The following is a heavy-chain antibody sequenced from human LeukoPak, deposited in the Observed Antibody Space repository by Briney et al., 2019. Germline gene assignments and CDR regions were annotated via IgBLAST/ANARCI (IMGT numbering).Heavy chain of an antibody. CDR2: IYSGGST. J-gene: IGHJ3*02. CDR3: ASPDYGGNERHDAFDI. D-gene: IGHD4-23*01. Sequence: GGSLRLSCAASGFTVSSNYMSWVRQAPGKGLEWVSVIYSGGSTYYADSVKGRFTISRDNSKNTLYLQMNSLRAEDTAVYYCASPDYGGNERHDAFDIWGQGTMATVSS. V-gene: IGHV3-66*01. CDR1: GFTVSSNY.